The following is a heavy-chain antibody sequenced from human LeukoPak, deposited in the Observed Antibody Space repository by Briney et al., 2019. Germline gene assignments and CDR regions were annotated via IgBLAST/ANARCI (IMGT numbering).Heavy chain of an antibody. CDR3: ARIVFPLSFDI. Sequence: SRVTISVDMSKNQFSLNLSSVTAADTAVYYCARIVFPLSFDIWGQGTMVTVSS. J-gene: IGHJ3*02. D-gene: IGHD2-21*01. V-gene: IGHV4-59*01.